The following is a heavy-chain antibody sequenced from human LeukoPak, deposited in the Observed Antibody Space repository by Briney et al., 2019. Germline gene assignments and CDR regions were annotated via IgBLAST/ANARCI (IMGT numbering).Heavy chain of an antibody. CDR1: GYTLTELS. D-gene: IGHD1-26*01. CDR2: FDPADGET. J-gene: IGHJ4*02. V-gene: IGHV1-24*01. Sequence: ASVKVSCKVSGYTLTELSMHWVRQAPGKGLEWMGGFDPADGETIYAQKFQGRVTMAEDTSTDTAHMELSSLRSEDTAVYYCETRDLVGAHPYWGQGTLVTVSS. CDR3: ETRDLVGAHPY.